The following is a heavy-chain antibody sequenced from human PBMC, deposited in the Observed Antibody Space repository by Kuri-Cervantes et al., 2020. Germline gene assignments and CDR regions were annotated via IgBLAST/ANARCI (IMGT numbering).Heavy chain of an antibody. D-gene: IGHD2-15*01. CDR2: IIPIFGTA. CDR3: ARIWSGGSCSYYYMDV. J-gene: IGHJ6*03. Sequence: SSVKVSCKASGGTFSSYAISWVRQAPGQGLEWMGGIIPIFGTANYAQKFQGRVTITTDESTSTAYMELSSLRSEDTAVYYCARIWSGGSCSYYYMDVWGKGTTVTVSS. V-gene: IGHV1-69*05. CDR1: GGTFSSYA.